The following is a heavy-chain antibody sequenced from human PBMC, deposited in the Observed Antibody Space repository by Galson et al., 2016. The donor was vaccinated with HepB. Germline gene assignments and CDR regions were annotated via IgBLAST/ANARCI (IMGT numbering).Heavy chain of an antibody. CDR1: GDTFSGDY. J-gene: IGHJ4*02. V-gene: IGHV1-2*02. CDR2: TRPSTGDT. D-gene: IGHD6-19*01. CDR3: AKEVAGSGSYDN. Sequence: SVKVSCKASGDTFSGDYIHWVRQAPGQGLEFMAWTRPSTGDTKYAQRFQGRVSVTRDTSISTAYMELNSLTSDEPAVYYCAKEVAGSGSYDNWGQGALVTVSS.